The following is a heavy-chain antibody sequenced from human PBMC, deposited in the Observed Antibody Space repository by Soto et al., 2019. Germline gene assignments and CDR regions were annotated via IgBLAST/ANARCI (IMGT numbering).Heavy chain of an antibody. CDR2: ISGSGGST. V-gene: IGHV3-23*01. D-gene: IGHD2-2*02. Sequence: GGSLRLSCAASGFTFSSYAMGWVRQAPGKGLEWVSAISGSGGSTYYADSVKGRFTIPRDNSKNTLYLQMNSLRAEDTAVYYCAKTSAGYCISTSCYRGHWGYYYYGMDVWGQGTTVTVSS. CDR1: GFTFSSYA. J-gene: IGHJ6*02. CDR3: AKTSAGYCISTSCYRGHWGYYYYGMDV.